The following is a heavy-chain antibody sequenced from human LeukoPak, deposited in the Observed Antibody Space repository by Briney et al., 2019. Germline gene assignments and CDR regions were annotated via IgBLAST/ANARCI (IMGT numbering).Heavy chain of an antibody. Sequence: GGSLRLSCAASGFTFDDYAMHWVRQAPGKGLEWVSGISWNSGSIGYADSVKGRFTISRDNAKNSLYLQMNSLRAEDTALYYCAKDTHYDILTGYFPLDYWGQGTLVTVSS. CDR3: AKDTHYDILTGYFPLDY. D-gene: IGHD3-9*01. J-gene: IGHJ4*02. CDR2: ISWNSGSI. CDR1: GFTFDDYA. V-gene: IGHV3-9*01.